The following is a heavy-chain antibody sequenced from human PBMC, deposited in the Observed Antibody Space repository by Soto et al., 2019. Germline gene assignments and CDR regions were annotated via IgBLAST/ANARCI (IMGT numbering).Heavy chain of an antibody. V-gene: IGHV5-51*01. J-gene: IGHJ6*02. CDR3: ARVLRVTTVLYYYYYGMDV. CDR2: IYPGDSDT. CDR1: GYSFTIYW. Sequence: PGESLKISCKGSGYSFTIYWIGWVRQMPGKGLEWMGIIYPGDSDTRYSPSFQGQVTISADKSISTAYLQWSSLKASDTAMYYCARVLRVTTVLYYYYYGMDVWGQGTTVTVSS. D-gene: IGHD4-4*01.